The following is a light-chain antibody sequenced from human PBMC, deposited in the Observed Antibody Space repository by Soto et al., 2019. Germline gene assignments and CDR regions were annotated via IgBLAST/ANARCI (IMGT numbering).Light chain of an antibody. Sequence: DIQLTQSPSSLSASVGDKVTITCRASQSIRSYLNWVQQKPGKAPKLLIYDASSLQTGVPSRFSGSGSGTDFSLTISSLQPEDFATYYCQQYNSHSPWTFGQGTKVDIK. V-gene: IGKV1-39*01. CDR1: QSIRSY. J-gene: IGKJ1*01. CDR3: QQYNSHSPWT. CDR2: DAS.